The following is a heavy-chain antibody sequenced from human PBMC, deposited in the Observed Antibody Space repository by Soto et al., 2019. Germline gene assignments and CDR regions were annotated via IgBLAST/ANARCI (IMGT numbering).Heavy chain of an antibody. CDR2: ISGSGGST. J-gene: IGHJ6*03. V-gene: IGHV3-23*01. Sequence: GGSLRLSCAASGFTFSSYAMSWVRQAPGKGLEWVSAISGSGGSTYYADSVKGRFTISRDNSKNTLYLQMNSLRAEDTAVYYCAKRHSVVVPAAEHYYYYMDVWGKGTTVTVSS. D-gene: IGHD2-2*01. CDR1: GFTFSSYA. CDR3: AKRHSVVVPAAEHYYYYMDV.